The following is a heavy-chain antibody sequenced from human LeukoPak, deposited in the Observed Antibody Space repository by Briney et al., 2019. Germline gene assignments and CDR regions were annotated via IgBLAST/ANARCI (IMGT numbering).Heavy chain of an antibody. Sequence: PSETLSLTCTVSGGSLSSGGYYWSWIRQHPGKGLEWIGNIYHSGSTSYNSSLKSRVTISVDTSKNQFSLKLSSVTAADTAVYYCARANYYGSGLDYWGQGTLVTVSS. J-gene: IGHJ4*02. CDR1: GGSLSSGGYY. CDR2: IYHSGST. D-gene: IGHD3-10*01. V-gene: IGHV4-31*03. CDR3: ARANYYGSGLDY.